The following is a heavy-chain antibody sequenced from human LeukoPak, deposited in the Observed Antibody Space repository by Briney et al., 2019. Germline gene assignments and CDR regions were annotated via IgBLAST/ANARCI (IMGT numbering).Heavy chain of an antibody. CDR1: GGSISSSSYY. D-gene: IGHD2-2*01. CDR3: ARRPLPAAIFDP. Sequence: SETLSLTCTVSGGSISSSSYYWGWIRQPPGKGLEWIGSIYYSGSTYYNPSLKSRVTISVDTSKNQFSLKLSSVTAADTAVYYCARRPLPAAIFDPWGQGTLVTVSS. J-gene: IGHJ5*02. CDR2: IYYSGST. V-gene: IGHV4-39*01.